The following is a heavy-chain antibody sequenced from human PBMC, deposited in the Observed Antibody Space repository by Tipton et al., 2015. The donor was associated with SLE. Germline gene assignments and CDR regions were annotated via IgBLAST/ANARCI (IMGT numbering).Heavy chain of an antibody. Sequence: TLSLTCTVSGGSINSYYWSWIRQPPGKGLEWIGYIFYSGSTNSNPSLKSRVTISVDTSKNQFSLNLNSVTAADTAVYYCARHVRGVAGWFDPWGQGTLVTVSS. V-gene: IGHV4-59*01. D-gene: IGHD3-10*01. CDR3: ARHVRGVAGWFDP. J-gene: IGHJ5*02. CDR2: IFYSGST. CDR1: GGSINSYY.